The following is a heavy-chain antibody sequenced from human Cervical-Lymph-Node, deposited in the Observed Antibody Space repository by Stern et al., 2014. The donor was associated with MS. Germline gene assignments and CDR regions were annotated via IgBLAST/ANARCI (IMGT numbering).Heavy chain of an antibody. Sequence: MQLVESGGGVVQPGRSLRLSCAASGFTFSSYGMHWVRQAPGKGLEWVTVIWHDGSNKYYAASVKGRFTISRANSKNAVHLQMSSLRAEDTAIYYCARGSAVAGTDYWGQGTLVTVSS. CDR1: GFTFSSYG. CDR2: IWHDGSNK. V-gene: IGHV3-33*01. D-gene: IGHD6-19*01. J-gene: IGHJ4*02. CDR3: ARGSAVAGTDY.